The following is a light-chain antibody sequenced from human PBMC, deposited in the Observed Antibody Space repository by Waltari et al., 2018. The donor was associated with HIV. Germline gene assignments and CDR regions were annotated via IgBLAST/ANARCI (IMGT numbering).Light chain of an antibody. J-gene: IGLJ3*02. CDR1: RSNIGSNI. Sequence: QSVLTQPPSASGTPGQRVTISCSGSRSNIGSNIVNWYQQLPGTAPKLLIYSNNPRPSGVPARFSGSKSGTSASLAISGLQSEDEADYYCAAWDDSLNGWVFGGGTKLTVL. CDR2: SNN. V-gene: IGLV1-44*01. CDR3: AAWDDSLNGWV.